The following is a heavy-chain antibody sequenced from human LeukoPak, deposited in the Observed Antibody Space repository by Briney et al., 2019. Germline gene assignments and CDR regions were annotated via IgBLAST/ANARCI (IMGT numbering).Heavy chain of an antibody. CDR3: ASTLDIVATIEGDY. Sequence: GGSLRLSCAASGFTFSSYSMNWVRHAPGKGLELVSYISSSSSTIYYADSVKGRFTISRDNAKNSLYLQMNSLRAEDTAVYYCASTLDIVATIEGDYWGQGTLVTVSS. CDR1: GFTFSSYS. V-gene: IGHV3-48*01. D-gene: IGHD5-12*01. J-gene: IGHJ4*02. CDR2: ISSSSSTI.